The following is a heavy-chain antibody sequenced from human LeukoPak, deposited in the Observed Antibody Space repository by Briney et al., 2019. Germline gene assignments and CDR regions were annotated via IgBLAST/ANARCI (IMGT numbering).Heavy chain of an antibody. CDR2: FDPEDGET. Sequence: GASVKVSCKVSGYTLTELSMHWVRQAPGKGLEWMGGFDPEDGETIYAQKFQGRVTMTEDTSTDTAYMELSSLRSEDTAVYYCAQLPAATGNYYYGMDVWGQGTTVTVSS. V-gene: IGHV1-24*01. J-gene: IGHJ6*02. D-gene: IGHD2-2*01. CDR3: AQLPAATGNYYYGMDV. CDR1: GYTLTELS.